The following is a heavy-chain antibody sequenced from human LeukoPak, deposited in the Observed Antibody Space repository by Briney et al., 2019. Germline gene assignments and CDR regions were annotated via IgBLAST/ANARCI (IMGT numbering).Heavy chain of an antibody. J-gene: IGHJ4*02. CDR3: AKDEATSGGGLAS. CDR1: GFTVSGTH. CDR2: MYTGGTT. Sequence: GGSLRLSCAASGFTVSGTHMSWVRQALGKGLEWVSAMYTGGTTYYAGSVKGRFTISRDNSRNTLFLHMSSLRADDTAVYYCAKDEATSGGGLASWGQGTLVTVSS. D-gene: IGHD3-16*01. V-gene: IGHV3-53*01.